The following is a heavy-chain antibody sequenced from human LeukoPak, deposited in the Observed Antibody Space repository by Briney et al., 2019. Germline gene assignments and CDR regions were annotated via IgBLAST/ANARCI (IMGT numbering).Heavy chain of an antibody. CDR2: IYSGGST. CDR1: GFTVSSNY. J-gene: IGHJ6*03. CDR3: ARDPKVLDTRPDYMDV. Sequence: LAGGSLRLSCAASGFTVSSNYMSWVRQAPGKGLEWVSVIYSGGSTYYADCVKGRFTISRDNSKNTLYLQMNSLRAEDTAVYYCARDPKVLDTRPDYMDVWGKGTTVTVSS. D-gene: IGHD3-3*01. V-gene: IGHV3-66*02.